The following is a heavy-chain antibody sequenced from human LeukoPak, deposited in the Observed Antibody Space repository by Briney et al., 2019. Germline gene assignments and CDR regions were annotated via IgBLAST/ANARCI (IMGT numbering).Heavy chain of an antibody. Sequence: SETLSLTCTVSGGSISSSSYYWSWIRKPAGKGLEWIGRIYGSGSTNYNPSLKSRITISVDTSKNQFSLKLSSVTAADTAVYYCASSVTTSDWYFDLWGRGTLVTVSS. J-gene: IGHJ2*01. D-gene: IGHD4-17*01. CDR1: GGSISSSSYY. V-gene: IGHV4-61*02. CDR3: ASSVTTSDWYFDL. CDR2: IYGSGST.